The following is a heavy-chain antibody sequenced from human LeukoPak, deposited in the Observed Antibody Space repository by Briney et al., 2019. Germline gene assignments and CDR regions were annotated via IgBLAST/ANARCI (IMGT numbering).Heavy chain of an antibody. V-gene: IGHV3-23*01. D-gene: IGHD6-6*01. CDR2: SSGSGGST. CDR3: AKDNWYSSSSHGIDY. CDR1: GFTVSSNY. J-gene: IGHJ4*02. Sequence: PGGSLRLSCAASGFTVSSNYMSWVRQAPGKGLEWVSASSGSGGSTYYADSVKGRFTISRDNSKNTLYLQMDSLRGEDTAVYYCAKDNWYSSSSHGIDYWGQGTLVTVSS.